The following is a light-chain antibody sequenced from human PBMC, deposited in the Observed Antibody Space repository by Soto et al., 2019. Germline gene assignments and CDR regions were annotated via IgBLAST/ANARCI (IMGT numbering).Light chain of an antibody. CDR1: QSVSSSY. V-gene: IGKV3-20*01. CDR3: QPYGSSPWT. CDR2: GAY. Sequence: EIMMTQSPPTLSVSPGERASLSCRASQSVSSSYLALYQQKPGQAPRLLIYGAYSRVTVITDRFSGSGSGTDFTLTITRLEPEDFAVYYCQPYGSSPWTFGQGTKVDIK. J-gene: IGKJ1*01.